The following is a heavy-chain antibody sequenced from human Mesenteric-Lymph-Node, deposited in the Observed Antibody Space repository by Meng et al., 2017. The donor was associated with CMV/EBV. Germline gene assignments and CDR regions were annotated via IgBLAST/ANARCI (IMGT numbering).Heavy chain of an antibody. V-gene: IGHV3-53*01. CDR3: AVLVAAAWDDH. Sequence: GESLKISCAASGFTVSSNYMSWVRQAPGKGLEWVSVIYSGGSTYYADSVKGRFTISRDNSKNTLYLQMNSLRAEDTAVYYCAVLVAAAWDDHWGQGVLVTVSS. J-gene: IGHJ4*02. CDR2: IYSGGST. CDR1: GFTVSSNY. D-gene: IGHD2-2*01.